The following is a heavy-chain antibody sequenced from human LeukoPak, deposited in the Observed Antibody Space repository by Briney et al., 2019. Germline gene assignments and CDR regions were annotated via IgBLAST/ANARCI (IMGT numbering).Heavy chain of an antibody. CDR1: GFAFSRYT. D-gene: IGHD3-10*01. V-gene: IGHV3-21*01. CDR3: ARVYYGSGTYSDY. J-gene: IGHJ4*02. CDR2: VTSDSSRI. Sequence: GGSLRLSCAGSGFAFSRYTMNWVRQATGRGVVWVSSVTSDSSRIYYADSVKGRFTISRDNAKNSLHLQMNSLRAEDTPVYYCARVYYGSGTYSDYWGQGTLVTVSS.